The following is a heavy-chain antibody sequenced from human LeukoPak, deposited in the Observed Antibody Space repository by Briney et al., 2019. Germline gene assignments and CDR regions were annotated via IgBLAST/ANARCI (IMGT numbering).Heavy chain of an antibody. CDR2: IYTSGST. D-gene: IGHD3-22*01. J-gene: IGHJ3*02. CDR3: ARQRHYYDSSGYPDAFDI. V-gene: IGHV4-4*09. CDR1: GGPITSHF. Sequence: SETLSLTCTVSGGPITSHFWSWIRQPPGKGLEWIGYIYTSGSTNYNPSLKSRVTISVDTSKNQFSLKLSSVTAAATAVYYCARQRHYYDSSGYPDAFDIWGQGTMVTVSS.